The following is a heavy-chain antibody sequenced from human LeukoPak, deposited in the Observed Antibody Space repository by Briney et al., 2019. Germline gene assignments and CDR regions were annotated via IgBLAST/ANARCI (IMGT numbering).Heavy chain of an antibody. CDR1: GYTFTSYD. D-gene: IGHD3-22*01. V-gene: IGHV1-18*01. Sequence: ASVKVSCKASGYTFTSYDINWVRQAPGQGLEWMGWISAYNGNTNYAQKLQGRVTMTTDTSTSTAYMELRSLRSGDTAVYYCARPMGAYYYDSSGYSNWFDPWGQGTLVTVSS. J-gene: IGHJ5*02. CDR2: ISAYNGNT. CDR3: ARPMGAYYYDSSGYSNWFDP.